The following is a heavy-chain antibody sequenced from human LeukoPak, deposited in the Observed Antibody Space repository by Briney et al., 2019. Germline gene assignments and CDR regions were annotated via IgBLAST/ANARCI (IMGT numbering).Heavy chain of an antibody. CDR3: ARRTAVAGDFDY. Sequence: SETLSLTCTLAGGSISSYYWSWIRLPPGKGLEWIGYIYYTGSTNYNPSLKSRVTISVDTSKNQFSLRLSSVTAADTAVYYCARRTAVAGDFDYWGQGTLVTVSS. V-gene: IGHV4-59*08. CDR2: IYYTGST. CDR1: GGSISSYY. D-gene: IGHD6-19*01. J-gene: IGHJ4*02.